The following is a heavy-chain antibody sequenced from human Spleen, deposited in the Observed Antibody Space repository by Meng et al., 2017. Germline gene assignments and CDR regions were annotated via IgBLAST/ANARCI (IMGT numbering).Heavy chain of an antibody. J-gene: IGHJ3*02. CDR2: IYPGDSDT. V-gene: IGHV5-51*01. D-gene: IGHD2-2*01. CDR3: AIPDSSSPRGAFYI. Sequence: KVSCKGSGYSFTSYWIGWVRQMPGKGLEWMGIIYPGDSDTRYSPSFQGQVTLSADKSIRTAYLPWSSLKASDTAMYSCAIPDSSSPRGAFYIWGQGTMVTVSS. CDR1: GYSFTSYW.